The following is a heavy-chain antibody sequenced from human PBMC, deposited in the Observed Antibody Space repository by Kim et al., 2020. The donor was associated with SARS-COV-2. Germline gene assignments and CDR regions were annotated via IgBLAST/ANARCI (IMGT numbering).Heavy chain of an antibody. D-gene: IGHD2-21*01. J-gene: IGHJ6*03. Sequence: ASVKVSCKASGYTFTSYDINWVRQATGQGLEWMGWMNPNSGNTGYAQKFQGRVTMTRNTSISTAYMELSSLRSEDTAVYYCARGHLKNMVVVIAPRPYYYYMAVWGKGNTVTVSS. CDR3: ARGHLKNMVVVIAPRPYYYYMAV. CDR2: MNPNSGNT. CDR1: GYTFTSYD. V-gene: IGHV1-8*01.